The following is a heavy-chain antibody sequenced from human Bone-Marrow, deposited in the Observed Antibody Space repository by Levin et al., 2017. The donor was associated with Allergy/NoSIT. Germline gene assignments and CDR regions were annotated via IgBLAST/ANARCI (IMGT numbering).Heavy chain of an antibody. D-gene: IGHD3-10*01. CDR3: AREARSGVRKGFDF. CDR2: IYTSEST. J-gene: IGHJ4*02. Sequence: SQTLSLTCIVSSGSLSGYYWSWIRPPAGKGLEWIGRIYTSESTYYNPSLKSRVTMSLDTSKNQFSLNLTSVTAADTAVYYCAREARSGVRKGFDFWGQGTLVTVSS. V-gene: IGHV4-4*07. CDR1: SGSLSGYY.